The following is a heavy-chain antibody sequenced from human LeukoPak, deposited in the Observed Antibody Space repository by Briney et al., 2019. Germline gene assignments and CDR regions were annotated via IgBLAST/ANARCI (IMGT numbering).Heavy chain of an antibody. J-gene: IGHJ5*02. CDR1: GFTFSSYW. CDR3: ARAGGWLVQAGWFDP. CDR2: IKQDGSEK. D-gene: IGHD6-19*01. V-gene: IGHV3-7*01. Sequence: GGSLRLSCVASGFTFSSYWMSWVRQAPGKGLEWVANIKQDGSEKYYVDSVKGRFTISRDNAKNSLYLQMNSLRAEDTAVYYCARAGGWLVQAGWFDPWGQGTLVTVSS.